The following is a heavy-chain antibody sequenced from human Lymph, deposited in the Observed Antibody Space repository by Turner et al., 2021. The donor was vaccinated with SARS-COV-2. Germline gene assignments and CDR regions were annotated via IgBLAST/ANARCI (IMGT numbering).Heavy chain of an antibody. V-gene: IGHV4-59*08. Sequence: QVPLQESGPGLVKPSETLSLTCTVSGGSISSYYWSWIRQPPGKGLEWIGYSHYSGSTNYNPSLKSRVTISVDTSKNQFSLKLNSVTAADTAVYYCARHGFSGWYGGGMDVWGQGTTVTVSS. D-gene: IGHD6-19*01. CDR2: SHYSGST. CDR1: GGSISSYY. CDR3: ARHGFSGWYGGGMDV. J-gene: IGHJ6*02.